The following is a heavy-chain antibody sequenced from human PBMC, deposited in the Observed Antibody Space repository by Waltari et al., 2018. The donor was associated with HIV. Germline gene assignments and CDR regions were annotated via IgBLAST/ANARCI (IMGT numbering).Heavy chain of an antibody. CDR3: ARSLYYDFWSAYPPDY. D-gene: IGHD3-3*01. CDR2: VSSDGNST. J-gene: IGHJ4*02. CDR1: GFTFSSYW. Sequence: EVKLVESGGRLVQPRGSLRLSCVASGFTFSSYWMHWVRQAPGKGLVLMSRVSSDGNSTVYADSVKGRFTISRDNAKNTLFLQMNSLRVEDTAVYFCARSLYYDFWSAYPPDYWGQGTRVTVSS. V-gene: IGHV3-74*03.